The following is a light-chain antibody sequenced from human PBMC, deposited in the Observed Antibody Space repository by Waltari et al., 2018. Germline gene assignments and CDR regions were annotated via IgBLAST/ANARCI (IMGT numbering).Light chain of an antibody. CDR1: RSNIGSNY. V-gene: IGLV1-47*01. CDR2: RDT. Sequence: QSVLTQPPSASGTPGQRVTISCSGSRSNIGSNYVYWYQQFPGEAPKPLIYRDTQRPSGVPDRFAGSKSGTSASLAISGLRSEDEADYYCTAWDDSLTARMFGGGTKLTVL. J-gene: IGLJ3*02. CDR3: TAWDDSLTARM.